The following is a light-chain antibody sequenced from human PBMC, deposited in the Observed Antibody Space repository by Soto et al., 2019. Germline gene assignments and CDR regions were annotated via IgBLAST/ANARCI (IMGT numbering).Light chain of an antibody. V-gene: IGKV1-39*01. J-gene: IGKJ4*01. CDR3: QQSHSTPT. Sequence: DIQMTQSPSSLFASVGDRVTITCRASQTISIDLNWYQQKPGKVPTLLISATSTLQSGVPSRFVGSGSGTDFTLTISSLQPEDFATYYCQQSHSTPTFGGGTKVEIK. CDR1: QTISID. CDR2: ATS.